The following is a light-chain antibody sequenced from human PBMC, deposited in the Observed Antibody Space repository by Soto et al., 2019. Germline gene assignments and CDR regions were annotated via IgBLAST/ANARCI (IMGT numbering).Light chain of an antibody. CDR3: GSWDSSLSAYV. J-gene: IGLJ1*01. V-gene: IGLV1-51*01. CDR1: GSNIGGNS. Sequence: QSGLTQQPSVSGAPGQKVTISFSGSGSNIGGNSVSWYQQLPGTAPKLLIYDDNKRPSGIPDRFSGSKSGTSATLGITGFQTGDEADYYCGSWDSSLSAYVFGTGTKVTVL. CDR2: DDN.